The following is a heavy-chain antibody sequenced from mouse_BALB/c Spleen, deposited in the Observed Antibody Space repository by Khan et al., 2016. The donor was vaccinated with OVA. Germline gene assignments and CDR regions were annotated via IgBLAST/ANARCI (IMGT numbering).Heavy chain of an antibody. V-gene: IGHV5-6*01. J-gene: IGHJ3*01. CDR1: GFTFSTYG. CDR3: TRLAYYYNNEGFAY. Sequence: EVELVESGGDLVKPGGSLKLSCAASGFTFSTYGMSWVRQTPDKRLDWVAAISSGGTYTYYPDSVKGRFTISRDNAKNTLYLQMSSLKSEDTAILYCTRLAYYYNNEGFAYWGQGTLVTGSA. D-gene: IGHD1-1*01. CDR2: ISSGGTYT.